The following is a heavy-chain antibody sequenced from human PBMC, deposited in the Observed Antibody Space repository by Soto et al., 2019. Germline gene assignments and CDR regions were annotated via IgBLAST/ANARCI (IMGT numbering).Heavy chain of an antibody. CDR2: INHSGST. CDR3: ARAGYSYGNTWGIRFDY. D-gene: IGHD5-18*01. V-gene: IGHV4-34*01. Sequence: SETLSLTCAVYGGSFSGYYWSWIRQPPGKGLEWIGEINHSGSTNYNPSLKSRVTLAVETSKNQFSLKLSSVTAADTAVYYCARAGYSYGNTWGIRFDYWGQGTLVTVSS. CDR1: GGSFSGYY. J-gene: IGHJ4*02.